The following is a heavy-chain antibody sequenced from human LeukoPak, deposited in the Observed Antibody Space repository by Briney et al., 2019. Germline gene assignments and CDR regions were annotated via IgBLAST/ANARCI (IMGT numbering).Heavy chain of an antibody. CDR2: ISSSSGYI. V-gene: IGHV3-21*01. D-gene: IGHD6-19*01. CDR1: GFTFSSYS. Sequence: GSLRPSWAASGFTFSSYSMNWVRQAPGKGLEWVSSISSSSGYIHYADSVKGRFTISRDNAKNSLYLQMNSLRAEDTAVYYCARDKLSSGWFDYWGQGTLVTVSS. CDR3: ARDKLSSGWFDY. J-gene: IGHJ4*02.